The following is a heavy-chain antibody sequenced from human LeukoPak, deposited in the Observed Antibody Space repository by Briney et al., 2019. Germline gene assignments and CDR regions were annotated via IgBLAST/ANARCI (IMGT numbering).Heavy chain of an antibody. J-gene: IGHJ4*02. CDR1: GFTFSDHY. V-gene: IGHV3-72*01. Sequence: GGSRRLSCAASGFTFSDHYIDWVRQAPGKGLEWVGRNRNKANNYTPEYAASVKGRFTISRDDSKNSLYLQMNSLKTEDTAVYYCARRGRDSDGYANGYDFWGQGTLVTVSS. D-gene: IGHD3-22*01. CDR2: NRNKANNYTP. CDR3: ARRGRDSDGYANGYDF.